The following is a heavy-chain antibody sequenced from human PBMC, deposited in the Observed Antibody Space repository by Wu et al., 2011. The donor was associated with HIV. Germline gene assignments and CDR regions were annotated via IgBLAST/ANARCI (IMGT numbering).Heavy chain of an antibody. J-gene: IGHJ3*02. D-gene: IGHD7-27*01. CDR3: ARVSVILGDVFDI. Sequence: QVHLVQSGAEVKKPGASVKVSCKASGYTFIGYYMHWVRQAPGQGLEWMGWINPNSGGTNYAQTFQGRVSMTRDTSISTAYMELSRLRSDDTAVYYCARVSVILGDVFDIWGQGTMVTVSS. V-gene: IGHV1-2*02. CDR1: GYTFIGYY. CDR2: INPNSGGT.